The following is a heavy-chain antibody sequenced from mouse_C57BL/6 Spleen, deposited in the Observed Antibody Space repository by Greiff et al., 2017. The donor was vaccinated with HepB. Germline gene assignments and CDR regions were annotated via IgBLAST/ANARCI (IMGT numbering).Heavy chain of an antibody. CDR3: TTTYYGSSYEYYFDY. V-gene: IGHV14-4*01. CDR1: GFNIKDDY. Sequence: EVQLQQSGAELVRPGASVKLSCTASGFNIKDDYMHWVKQRPEQGLEWIGWIDPENGDTEYASKFQGKATITADTSSNTAYLQLSSLTSEDTAVYYCTTTYYGSSYEYYFDYWGQGTTLTVSS. J-gene: IGHJ2*01. D-gene: IGHD1-1*01. CDR2: IDPENGDT.